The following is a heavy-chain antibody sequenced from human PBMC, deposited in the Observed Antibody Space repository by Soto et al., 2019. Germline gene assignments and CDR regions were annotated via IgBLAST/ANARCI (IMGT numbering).Heavy chain of an antibody. CDR2: TYYRSNGRH. D-gene: IGHD6-19*01. CDR3: ARGVAGSGFDL. Sequence: SQTLSLTCAISGASVSSNTAAWNWIRSPPSRGLEWLGRTYYRSNGRHDYAVSVKSRITVNPDTSKNHFSLQLNSVTPDDTAVYYCARGVAGSGFDLWGQGTLVTVSS. CDR1: GASVSSNTAA. J-gene: IGHJ4*02. V-gene: IGHV6-1*01.